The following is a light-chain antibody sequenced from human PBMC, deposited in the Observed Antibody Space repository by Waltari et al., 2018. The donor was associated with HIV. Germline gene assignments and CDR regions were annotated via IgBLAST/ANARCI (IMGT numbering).Light chain of an antibody. CDR2: EDN. J-gene: IGLJ2*01. CDR1: SGSIAGTY. V-gene: IGLV6-57*01. CDR3: QSYDSTSVV. Sequence: NFMLTQPHSVSESPGKTVTISCTRSSGSIAGTYVQWYQQRPGGSPTTVIHEDNQSPSGVPDRFSGSIDSSSNSASLTNSGLKTEDEADYYCQSYDSTSVVFGGGTKLTVL.